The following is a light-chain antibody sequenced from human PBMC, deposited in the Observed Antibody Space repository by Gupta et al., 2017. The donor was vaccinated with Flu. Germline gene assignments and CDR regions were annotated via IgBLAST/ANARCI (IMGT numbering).Light chain of an antibody. CDR1: QSVASTY. Sequence: DIVLTQSPGTLSLSPGERATLSCRASQSVASTYLAWYQRKPGQAPRLLNYGASSRATGIPDRFSGSGSGTDFTLTISRLEPEDFAVYNCQQYGSSPYTFGQGTKLEIK. V-gene: IGKV3-20*01. J-gene: IGKJ2*01. CDR3: QQYGSSPYT. CDR2: GAS.